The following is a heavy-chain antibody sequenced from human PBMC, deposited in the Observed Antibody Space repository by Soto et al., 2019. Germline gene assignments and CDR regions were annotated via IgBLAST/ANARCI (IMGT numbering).Heavy chain of an antibody. CDR2: THHSGST. CDR3: ARTTAAIHLNY. J-gene: IGHJ4*02. D-gene: IGHD2-21*02. CDR1: GGSLSGNY. Sequence: QAQLQQWGTGLLKPSETQSLTCAVYGGSLSGNYWGWIRQPPGKGLEWIGETHHSGSTAYNPSLKSRVTISVDTSRNQFSLKLNSVTAADTAVYYCARTTAAIHLNYWSQGTLVTVSS. V-gene: IGHV4-34*01.